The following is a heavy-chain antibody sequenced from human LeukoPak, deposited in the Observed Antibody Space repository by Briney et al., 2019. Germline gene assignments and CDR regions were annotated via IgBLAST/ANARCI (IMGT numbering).Heavy chain of an antibody. J-gene: IGHJ2*01. CDR2: IKQDGSEK. Sequence: SGGSLRLSCAASGFAFSVYAMSWVRQAPGKGLEWVANIKQDGSEKYYVDSVKGRFTISRDNAKNSLYLQMNSLRAEDTAVYYCAREGYDILTGPRYRPWYFDLWGRGTLVTVSS. CDR3: AREGYDILTGPRYRPWYFDL. D-gene: IGHD3-9*01. V-gene: IGHV3-7*01. CDR1: GFAFSVYA.